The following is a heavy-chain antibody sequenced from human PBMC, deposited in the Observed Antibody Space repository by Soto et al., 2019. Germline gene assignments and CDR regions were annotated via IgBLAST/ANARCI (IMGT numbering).Heavy chain of an antibody. CDR2: VYASGST. Sequence: SETLSLTCTVSGGSISSYYWSWVRQPAGKGLELIGRVYASGSTNYNPSLKSRVTMSVDTTKNQFSLKLSSVTAADTALYYSARVYYGSASYDNYYYYGMAVWGQEPTVTVS. J-gene: IGHJ6*02. CDR3: ARVYYGSASYDNYYYYGMAV. V-gene: IGHV4-4*07. D-gene: IGHD3-10*01. CDR1: GGSISSYY.